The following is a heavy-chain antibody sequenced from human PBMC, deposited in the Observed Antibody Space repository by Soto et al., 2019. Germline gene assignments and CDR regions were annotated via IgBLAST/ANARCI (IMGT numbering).Heavy chain of an antibody. CDR1: GFTFSSYS. J-gene: IGHJ4*02. CDR2: ISSSSSYR. Sequence: GGSLRLSCAASGFTFSSYSMNLVRQAPGKGLEWVSSISSSSSYRYYADSVQGRFTISRDNAKNSLYLQMNSLRAEDTAVYYCARGLDFWSGYPYYLAYWAQGTLVTVSS. D-gene: IGHD3-3*01. CDR3: ARGLDFWSGYPYYLAY. V-gene: IGHV3-21*01.